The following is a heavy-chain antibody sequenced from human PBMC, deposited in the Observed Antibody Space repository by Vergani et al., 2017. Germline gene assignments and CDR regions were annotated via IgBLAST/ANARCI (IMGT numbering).Heavy chain of an antibody. Sequence: QVQLVESGGGVVQPGRSLRLSCAASGFTFSSYGMHWVRQAPGKGLEWVAVIWYDGSNKYYADPVKGRFTISRDNSKNTLYLQMNSLRAEDTAVYYCARDRRFPKYYFDYWGQGTLVTVSS. V-gene: IGHV3-33*01. CDR1: GFTFSSYG. CDR2: IWYDGSNK. J-gene: IGHJ4*02. CDR3: ARDRRFPKYYFDY.